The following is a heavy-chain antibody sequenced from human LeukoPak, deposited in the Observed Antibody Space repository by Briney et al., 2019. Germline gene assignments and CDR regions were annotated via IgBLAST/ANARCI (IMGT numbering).Heavy chain of an antibody. Sequence: GGSLRLSCAASGFXVSSNYMSWVREAPGKGLEWVSVIYSGGSTYYADSVKGRFTISRDNSKNTLYLQMNSLRAEDTAVYYCARLRDYGDYGDWFDPWGQGTLVTVSS. CDR2: IYSGGST. CDR3: ARLRDYGDYGDWFDP. V-gene: IGHV3-66*01. D-gene: IGHD4-17*01. CDR1: GFXVSSNY. J-gene: IGHJ5*02.